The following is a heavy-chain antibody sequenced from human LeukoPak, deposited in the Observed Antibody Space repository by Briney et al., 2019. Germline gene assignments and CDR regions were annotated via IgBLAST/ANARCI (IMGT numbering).Heavy chain of an antibody. CDR3: ARAVGGDGSGSL. CDR2: IRSKGNTYAT. V-gene: IGHV3-73*01. J-gene: IGHJ4*02. D-gene: IGHD3-10*01. CDR1: GFTFSGSA. Sequence: GGSLRLSCAASGFTFSGSAMHWVRQASGKGLEWVGRIRSKGNTYATAYAASVKGRFTISRDDSKNTAYLQMNSLKTEDTAVYYCARAVGGDGSGSLWGPGTLVTVSS.